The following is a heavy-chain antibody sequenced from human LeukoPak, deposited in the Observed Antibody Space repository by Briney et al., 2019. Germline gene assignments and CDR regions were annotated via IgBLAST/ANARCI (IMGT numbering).Heavy chain of an antibody. CDR1: GFTFSSSS. V-gene: IGHV3-48*02. Sequence: GGSLRLSCAASGFTFSSSSMNWVRQAPGKGLEWVSYISSSSSTIHYAESVKGRFTISRDNAKNSLYLQMNSLRDEDTAVYYCAREMAHYFDSSGYSFWGQGTLVTVSS. CDR2: ISSSSSTI. J-gene: IGHJ4*02. D-gene: IGHD3-22*01. CDR3: AREMAHYFDSSGYSF.